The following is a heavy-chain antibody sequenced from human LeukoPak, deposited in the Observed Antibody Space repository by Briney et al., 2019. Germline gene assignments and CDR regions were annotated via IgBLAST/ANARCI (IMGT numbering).Heavy chain of an antibody. V-gene: IGHV4-34*01. D-gene: IGHD6-13*01. CDR1: GGSFSGYY. Sequence: SEILSLTCAVYGGSFSGYYWSWIRQPPGKGLEWIGEINHSGSTNYNPSLKSRVTISVESSKNQFSLKLSSVTAADTAVYYCARGQIAAAGPYYFDYWGQGTLVTVSS. J-gene: IGHJ4*02. CDR2: INHSGST. CDR3: ARGQIAAAGPYYFDY.